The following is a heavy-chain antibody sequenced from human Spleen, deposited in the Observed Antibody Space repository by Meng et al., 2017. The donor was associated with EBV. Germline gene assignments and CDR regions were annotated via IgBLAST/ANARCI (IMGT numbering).Heavy chain of an antibody. V-gene: IGHV4-61*01. J-gene: IGHJ5*02. CDR3: ARQYYYDSNWWLDP. Sequence: QVRLPESGPGLVKPSEPLSLTCTVFGGYVSSGSYYWSWIRQPPGKGLEWIGYIHYDGSTNYKSSLKSRVTMSVDTSKNQFSLKMSSVTAADTAVYYCARQYYYDSNWWLDPWGQGTLVTVSS. CDR1: GGYVSSGSYY. CDR2: IHYDGST. D-gene: IGHD3-22*01.